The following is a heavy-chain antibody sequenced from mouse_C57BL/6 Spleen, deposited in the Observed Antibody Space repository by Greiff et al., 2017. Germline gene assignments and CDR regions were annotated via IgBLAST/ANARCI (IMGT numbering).Heavy chain of an antibody. CDR3: ARDDGYYYYYAMDY. V-gene: IGHV3-6*01. D-gene: IGHD2-3*01. Sequence: VQLKESGPGLVKPSQSLSLTCSVTGYSITSGYYWNWIRQFPGNKLEWMGYISYDGSNNYNPSLKNRISITRDTSKNQFFLKLNSVTTEDTATYYCARDDGYYYYYAMDYWGQGTSVTVSS. CDR2: ISYDGSN. J-gene: IGHJ4*01. CDR1: GYSITSGYY.